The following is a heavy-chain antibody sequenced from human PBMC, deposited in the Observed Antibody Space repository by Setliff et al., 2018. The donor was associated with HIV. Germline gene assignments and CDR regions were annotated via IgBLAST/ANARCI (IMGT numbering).Heavy chain of an antibody. CDR3: ARDSRMIMEGTDY. D-gene: IGHD3-16*01. J-gene: IGHJ4*03. CDR2: IYSSGNT. V-gene: IGHV4-4*08. CDR1: GGSISGYY. Sequence: SETLSLTCTVSGGSISGYYCNWIRQPPGKALQSIGYIYSSGNTYHNPSLKRRVTISVDTSKNQCSLRLSSVTAADTAVYYCARDSRMIMEGTDYWDQGTMITVSS.